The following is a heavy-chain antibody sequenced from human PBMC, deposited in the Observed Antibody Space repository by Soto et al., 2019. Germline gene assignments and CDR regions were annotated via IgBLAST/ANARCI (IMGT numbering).Heavy chain of an antibody. V-gene: IGHV1-69*10. Sequence: ASVKVSCKASGGTFSSYAISWVRQAPGQGLEWMGGIIPILGIANYAQKFQGRVTITADKSTSTAYMELSSLRSEDTAVYYCARARAYYCGGDCYDSSDYYYYGMDVWGQGTTVTVSS. CDR3: ARARAYYCGGDCYDSSDYYYYGMDV. D-gene: IGHD2-21*02. CDR2: IIPILGIA. J-gene: IGHJ6*02. CDR1: GGTFSSYA.